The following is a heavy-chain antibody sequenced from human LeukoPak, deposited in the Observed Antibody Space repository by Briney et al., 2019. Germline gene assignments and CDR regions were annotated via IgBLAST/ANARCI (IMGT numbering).Heavy chain of an antibody. CDR3: ARLTDYYDSSGYYFDY. CDR2: IIPIFGTA. J-gene: IGHJ4*02. Sequence: ASVKVSCKASGGTFSSYAISWVRQAPGQGLEWMGRIIPIFGTANYAQKFQGRVTITTDESTSTAYMELSSLRSEDTAMYYCARLTDYYDSSGYYFDYWGQGTLVTVSS. D-gene: IGHD3-22*01. V-gene: IGHV1-69*05. CDR1: GGTFSSYA.